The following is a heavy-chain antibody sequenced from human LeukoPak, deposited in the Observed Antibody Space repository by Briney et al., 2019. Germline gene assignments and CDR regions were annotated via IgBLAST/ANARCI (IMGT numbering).Heavy chain of an antibody. CDR1: GASISGYY. D-gene: IGHD6-13*01. CDR2: IYNNGDT. J-gene: IGHJ4*02. Sequence: PSETLSLTCTVSGASISGYYWSWIRQPAGKGLEWIGRIYNNGDTKYNPSLKSRVTMSVDPSKNQFSLKLSSVTAADTAVYLCAREAATAAHLHYWGQGTLVTVSS. CDR3: AREAATAAHLHY. V-gene: IGHV4-4*07.